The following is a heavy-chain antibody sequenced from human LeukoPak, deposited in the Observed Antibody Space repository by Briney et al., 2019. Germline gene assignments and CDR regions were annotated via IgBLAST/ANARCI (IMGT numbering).Heavy chain of an antibody. CDR2: ISSGGRTI. CDR3: ARDGAGPDAFDV. Sequence: GGSLRLSCAGSGFTFSTYAMNWVRQAPGKGLEWVSYISSGGRTIHYADSVKGRFTISRDSAKTSLYLQMNSLRAEDTAVYYCARDGAGPDAFDVWGQGTMVTVSS. D-gene: IGHD4/OR15-4a*01. J-gene: IGHJ3*01. CDR1: GFTFSTYA. V-gene: IGHV3-48*03.